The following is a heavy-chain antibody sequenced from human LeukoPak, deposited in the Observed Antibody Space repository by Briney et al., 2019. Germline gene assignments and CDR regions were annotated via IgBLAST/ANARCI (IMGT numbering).Heavy chain of an antibody. V-gene: IGHV3-48*01. J-gene: IGHJ4*02. D-gene: IGHD3-10*01. CDR1: GFTFSSYN. CDR3: ARPSRGFFDY. Sequence: GGSLRLSCAASGFTFSSYNMNWVRQAPGKGLEWVSYISSSSSTIYYADSVKGRFTISRDNAKKSLYLQMNSLRAEDTAVYYCARPSRGFFDYWGQGTLVTVSS. CDR2: ISSSSSTI.